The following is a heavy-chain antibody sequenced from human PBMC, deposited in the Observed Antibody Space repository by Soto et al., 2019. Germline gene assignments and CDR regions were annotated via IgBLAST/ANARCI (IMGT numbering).Heavy chain of an antibody. CDR2: IIPILDTT. Sequence: QVQVVQSGAEVKKPGSSVRVSCKASGGTSSSYAITWMRQAPGQGLEWMGGIIPILDTTDYAQKFQGRVTFTADESTSTVDIELSSLTSEDTCVYYGSSGGTTVNRRFDFWGQGTLFTVSS. V-gene: IGHV1-69*01. D-gene: IGHD4-4*01. CDR3: SSGGTTVNRRFDF. J-gene: IGHJ4*02. CDR1: GGTSSSYA.